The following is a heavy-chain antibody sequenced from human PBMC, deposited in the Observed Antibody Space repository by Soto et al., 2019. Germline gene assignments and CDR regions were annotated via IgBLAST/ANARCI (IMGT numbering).Heavy chain of an antibody. CDR2: ISGSGVSI. Sequence: PGGSLRLSCAASGFIFTDYAMTWVRQAPGKGLEWVSVISGSGVSIYYTDSVRGRFTITRDNSKNTLYLQMHSLRPEDTAVYFCVKRPDSSVRSGYQAWGQGTLVTVSS. D-gene: IGHD3-3*01. J-gene: IGHJ5*02. V-gene: IGHV3-23*01. CDR3: VKRPDSSVRSGYQA. CDR1: GFIFTDYA.